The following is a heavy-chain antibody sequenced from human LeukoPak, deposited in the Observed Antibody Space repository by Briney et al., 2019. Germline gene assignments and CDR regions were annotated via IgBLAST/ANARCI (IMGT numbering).Heavy chain of an antibody. CDR1: GFSISDYG. V-gene: IGHV3-48*01. D-gene: IGHD4-17*01. Sequence: GGSLRLSCAASGFSISDYGINWVRRAPGKGLEWLSHTSVNGAVTSYADSVKGRFTISSDTAKNSLYLQLDSLTVGDTAIYYCARDPDGDQDFDYWGRGALATVSS. CDR2: TSVNGAVT. CDR3: ARDPDGDQDFDY. J-gene: IGHJ4*02.